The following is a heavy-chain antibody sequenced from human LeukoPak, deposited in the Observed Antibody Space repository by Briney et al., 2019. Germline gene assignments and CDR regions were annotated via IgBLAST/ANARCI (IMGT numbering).Heavy chain of an antibody. J-gene: IGHJ5*02. CDR2: ISYDGSNK. V-gene: IGHV3-30-3*01. D-gene: IGHD6-19*01. Sequence: GGSLRLSCAASGFTFSSYAMHWVRQAPGKGLEWVAVISYDGSNKYYADSVKGRFTISRDNSKNTLYLQMNSLRAEDTAVYYCARRRDLPPGYSSGWYRANWFDPWGQGTLVTVSS. CDR1: GFTFSSYA. CDR3: ARRRDLPPGYSSGWYRANWFDP.